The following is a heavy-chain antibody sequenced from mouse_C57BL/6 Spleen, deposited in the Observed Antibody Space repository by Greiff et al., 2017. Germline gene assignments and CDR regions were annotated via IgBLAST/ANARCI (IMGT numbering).Heavy chain of an antibody. J-gene: IGHJ2*01. V-gene: IGHV5-17*01. CDR3: ARPSGLYYDYYFDY. CDR2: ISSGSSTI. CDR1: GFTFSDYG. D-gene: IGHD2-4*01. Sequence: EVKLVESGGGLVKPGVSLKLSCAASGFTFSDYGMHWVRQAPEKGLEWVAYISSGSSTIYYADTVKGRFTISRDNAKNTLFLQMTSLRSEDTAMYYCARPSGLYYDYYFDYWGQGTTLTVSS.